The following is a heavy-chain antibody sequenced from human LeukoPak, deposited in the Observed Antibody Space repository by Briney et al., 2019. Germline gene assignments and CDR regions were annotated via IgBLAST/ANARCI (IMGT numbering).Heavy chain of an antibody. J-gene: IGHJ4*02. D-gene: IGHD6-13*01. CDR2: INPGDGST. CDR1: GYTFSLYY. V-gene: IGHV1-46*01. CDR3: ARDAGSSWHN. Sequence: ASVKVSCKASGYTFSLYYLHWVRQAPGQGPEWMGMINPGDGSTTYRQKFQGRVTMTRDMSTRTVYMELSGLRFDDTAVYYCARDAGSSWHNWGQGTLVTVSS.